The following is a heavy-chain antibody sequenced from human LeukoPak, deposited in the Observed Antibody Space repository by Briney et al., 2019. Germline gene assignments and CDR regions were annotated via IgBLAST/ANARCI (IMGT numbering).Heavy chain of an antibody. D-gene: IGHD3-22*01. Sequence: ASVKVSCKASGGTFSSYAISWVRQAPGQGLEWMGRIIPIFGTANYAQKFQGRVTITTDESTSTAYKELSSLRSEDTAVYYCARGGGYYYDSSGYYSYWGQGTLVTVSS. V-gene: IGHV1-69*05. CDR3: ARGGGYYYDSSGYYSY. J-gene: IGHJ4*02. CDR2: IIPIFGTA. CDR1: GGTFSSYA.